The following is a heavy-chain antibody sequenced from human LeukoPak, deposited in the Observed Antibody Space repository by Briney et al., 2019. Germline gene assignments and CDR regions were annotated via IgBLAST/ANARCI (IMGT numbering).Heavy chain of an antibody. CDR1: GDSINSLDL. CDR3: AGLVGRYSSGLYYYYFDY. CDR2: MYLSGTT. Sequence: SETLSLTCTVSGDSINSLDLWSWVRQPPGKGLERIGEMYLSGTTHSNPSVKSRVTISIDKSKNQFFLNLSSVTAADTAVYYCAGLVGRYSSGLYYYYFDYWGQGTLVTVSS. J-gene: IGHJ4*02. D-gene: IGHD3-22*01. V-gene: IGHV4-4*02.